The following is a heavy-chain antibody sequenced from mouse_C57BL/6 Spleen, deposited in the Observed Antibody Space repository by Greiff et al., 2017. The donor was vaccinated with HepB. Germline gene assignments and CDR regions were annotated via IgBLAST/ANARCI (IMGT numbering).Heavy chain of an antibody. CDR1: GYTFTDYY. CDR2: INPNNGGT. J-gene: IGHJ3*01. Sequence: LVKPGASVKISCKASGYTFTDYYMNWVKQSHGKSLEWIGDINPNNGGTSYNQKFKGKATLTVDKSSSTAYMEPRSLTSEDSAVYYCARWDYGGAYWGQGTLVTVSA. V-gene: IGHV1-26*01. CDR3: ARWDYGGAY. D-gene: IGHD2-4*01.